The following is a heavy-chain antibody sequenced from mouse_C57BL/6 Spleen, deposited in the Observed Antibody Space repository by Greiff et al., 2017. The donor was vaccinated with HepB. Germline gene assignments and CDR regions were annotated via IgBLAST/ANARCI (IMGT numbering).Heavy chain of an antibody. CDR2: FYPGSGSI. V-gene: IGHV1-62-2*01. D-gene: IGHD1-1*01. CDR3: ARHEDVNYGKDAMDY. Sequence: VKLVESGAELVKPGASVKLSCKASGYTFTEYTIHWVKQRSGQGLEWIGWFYPGSGSIKYNEKFKDKATLTADKSSSTVYMELSRLTSEDSAVYFCARHEDVNYGKDAMDYWGQGTSVTVSS. CDR1: GYTFTEYT. J-gene: IGHJ4*01.